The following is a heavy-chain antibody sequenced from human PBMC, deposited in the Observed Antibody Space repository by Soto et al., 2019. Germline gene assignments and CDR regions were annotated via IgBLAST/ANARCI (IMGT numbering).Heavy chain of an antibody. CDR3: ARGIAAAGTYFQH. D-gene: IGHD6-13*01. CDR1: GFTFSSYG. Sequence: GGSLRLSCAASGFTFSSYGMHWVRQAPGKGLEWVAVIWDDGSNKYYADSVKGRFTISRDNSKNTLYLQMNSLRAEDTAVYYCARGIAAAGTYFQHWGQGTLVTVSS. J-gene: IGHJ1*01. V-gene: IGHV3-33*01. CDR2: IWDDGSNK.